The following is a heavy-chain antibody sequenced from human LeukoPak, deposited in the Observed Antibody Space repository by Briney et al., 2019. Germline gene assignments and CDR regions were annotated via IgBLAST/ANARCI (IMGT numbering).Heavy chain of an antibody. CDR3: AKGNSIALAGFFDY. J-gene: IGHJ4*02. CDR2: ISWDGSST. CDR1: GFTLDDYT. Sequence: GGSLRLSCAASGFTLDDYTMHWVRQAPGKGLELVSLISWDGSSTYYADSVKGRFTISRDNSKNSLYLQMNSLRTEDTALYYCAKGNSIALAGFFDYWGQGTLVTVSS. V-gene: IGHV3-43*01. D-gene: IGHD6-19*01.